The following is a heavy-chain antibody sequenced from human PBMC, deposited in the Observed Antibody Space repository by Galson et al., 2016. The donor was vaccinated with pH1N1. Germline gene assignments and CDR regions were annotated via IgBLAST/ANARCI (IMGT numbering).Heavy chain of an antibody. Sequence: PALVKPTQTLTLTCTFSGFSLSGSGMSVSWIRQPPGKALEWLARIDWDDDKFYSTSLQTRLTISKDTSKNQVVLTMTNMDPVDTATYYCARTKRRGGWAFNIWGQGTIITASS. D-gene: IGHD6-19*01. CDR2: IDWDDDK. J-gene: IGHJ3*02. CDR3: ARTKRRGGWAFNI. V-gene: IGHV2-70*17. CDR1: GFSLSGSGMS.